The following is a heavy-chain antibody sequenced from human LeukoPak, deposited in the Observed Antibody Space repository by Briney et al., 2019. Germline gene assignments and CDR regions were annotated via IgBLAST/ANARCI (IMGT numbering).Heavy chain of an antibody. Sequence: ASVKVSCKASGYSFTPHDINWVRQSTGQGLEWMGWMNPNSGKSGHAQKFQGRVTMTRDTSISTVYMELSSLGSDDTAVYYCARESGLTDNWLDSWGQGTLVIVSS. CDR3: ARESGLTDNWLDS. CDR2: MNPNSGKS. J-gene: IGHJ5*01. CDR1: GYSFTPHD. D-gene: IGHD5-12*01. V-gene: IGHV1-8*01.